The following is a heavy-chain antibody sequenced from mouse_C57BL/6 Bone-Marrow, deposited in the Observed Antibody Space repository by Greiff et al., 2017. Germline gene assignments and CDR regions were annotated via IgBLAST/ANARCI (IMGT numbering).Heavy chain of an antibody. CDR1: GYTFTSYG. J-gene: IGHJ1*03. Sequence: QVQLKQSGAELARPGASVKLSCKASGYTFTSYGISWVKQRTGQGLEWIGEIYPRSGNTYYNEKFKGKATLTADKSSSTAYMELRSLTSEDSAVYFCARRYYGSSYWYFDVWGTGTTVTVSS. V-gene: IGHV1-81*01. CDR3: ARRYYGSSYWYFDV. CDR2: IYPRSGNT. D-gene: IGHD1-1*01.